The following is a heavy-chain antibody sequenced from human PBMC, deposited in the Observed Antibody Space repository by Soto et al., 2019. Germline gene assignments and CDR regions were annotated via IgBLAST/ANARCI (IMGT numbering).Heavy chain of an antibody. CDR3: ASNLPRITISQG. V-gene: IGHV4-39*01. Sequence: QLQLQESGPGLVKPSETLSLTCTVSGGSISSSSYYWGWIRQPPGKGLEWIGSIYYSGSTYYNPSLKCRVPISEDPSKNQFSQNLSFVTAADRGVYYCASNLPRITISQGWGKGTLVTVSS. D-gene: IGHD3-3*01. J-gene: IGHJ4*02. CDR1: GGSISSSSYY. CDR2: IYYSGST.